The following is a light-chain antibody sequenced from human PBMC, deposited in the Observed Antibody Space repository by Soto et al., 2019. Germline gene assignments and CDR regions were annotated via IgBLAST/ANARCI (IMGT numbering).Light chain of an antibody. J-gene: IGKJ1*01. V-gene: IGKV4-1*01. Sequence: DIVMTQSPDSLAVSLGERATVNCKSSQSVLDNSYKKNYLAWYQQKKGQPPKLLIYWAATRESGVPDRFSSRESGTDFTLTISSLQAEDVAVYYCQQYRYTPWTFGQGTKVEIK. CDR1: QSVLDNSYKKNY. CDR3: QQYRYTPWT. CDR2: WAA.